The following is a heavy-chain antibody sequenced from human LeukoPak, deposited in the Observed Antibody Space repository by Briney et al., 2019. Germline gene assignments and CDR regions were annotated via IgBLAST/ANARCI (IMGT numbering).Heavy chain of an antibody. J-gene: IGHJ6*02. D-gene: IGHD1-26*01. CDR1: GGSISSGGYS. Sequence: PSETLSLTCAVSGGSISSGGYSWSWIRQPPGKGLEWIGYIYHSGSTYYNPSLKSRVTISVDRSKNQFSLKLSSVTAADTAVYYCARGVGVGGVSYYYGMDVWGQGTTVTVSS. CDR3: ARGVGVGGVSYYYGMDV. CDR2: IYHSGST. V-gene: IGHV4-30-2*01.